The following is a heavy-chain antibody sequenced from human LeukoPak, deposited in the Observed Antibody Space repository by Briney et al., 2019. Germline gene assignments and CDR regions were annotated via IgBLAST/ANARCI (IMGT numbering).Heavy chain of an antibody. CDR3: ARVPITMVRGVITNWFDP. V-gene: IGHV1-8*01. CDR1: GYTFTSYD. CDR2: MNPNSGNT. D-gene: IGHD3-10*01. J-gene: IGHJ5*02. Sequence: ASVKVSCKASGYTFTSYDINWVRQATGQGLEWMGWMNPNSGNTGYAQKFQGRVTMTRNTSISTAYMELSSLRSEDTAVYYCARVPITMVRGVITNWFDPWGQGTLVTVSS.